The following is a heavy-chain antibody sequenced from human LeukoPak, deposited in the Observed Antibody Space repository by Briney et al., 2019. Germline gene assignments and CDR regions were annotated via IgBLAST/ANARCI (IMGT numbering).Heavy chain of an antibody. Sequence: GGSLRLSCAASGFTFSSHSMNWVRQAPGKGLEWVSSISSSSSYIYYADSVKGRFTISRDNAKNSLYLQMNSLRAEDTAVYYCARVSRPTGTTYGAFDIWGQGTMVTVSS. CDR2: ISSSSSYI. CDR3: ARVSRPTGTTYGAFDI. D-gene: IGHD1-1*01. CDR1: GFTFSSHS. J-gene: IGHJ3*02. V-gene: IGHV3-21*01.